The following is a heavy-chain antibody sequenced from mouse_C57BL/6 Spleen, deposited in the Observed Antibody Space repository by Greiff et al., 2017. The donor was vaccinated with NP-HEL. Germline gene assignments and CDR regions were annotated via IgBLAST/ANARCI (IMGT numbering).Heavy chain of an antibody. CDR2: IWSDGST. J-gene: IGHJ4*01. Sequence: QVQLKESGPGLVAPSQSLSITCTVSGFSLTSYGVHWVRQPPGKGLEWLVVIWSDGSTTYNSALKSRLSISKDNSKSQVFLKMNSLQTDDTAMYYCARHASYGSSYGYAMDYWGQGTSVTVSS. V-gene: IGHV2-6-1*01. CDR1: GFSLTSYG. D-gene: IGHD1-1*01. CDR3: ARHASYGSSYGYAMDY.